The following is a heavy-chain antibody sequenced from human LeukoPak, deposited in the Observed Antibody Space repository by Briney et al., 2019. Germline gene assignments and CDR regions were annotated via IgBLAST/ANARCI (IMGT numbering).Heavy chain of an antibody. CDR2: MNPNSGNT. D-gene: IGHD5/OR15-5a*01. J-gene: IGHJ4*02. Sequence: ASVSVSCTASGYTFTRYDINCVRQGPGQGREWIGCMNPNSGNTGYAQKFQGRVTMTRNTSISTAYIELSSLRSEDTAVYYCATEDPTSNFDYWGQGTLVTVSS. CDR3: ATEDPTSNFDY. CDR1: GYTFTRYD. V-gene: IGHV1-8*01.